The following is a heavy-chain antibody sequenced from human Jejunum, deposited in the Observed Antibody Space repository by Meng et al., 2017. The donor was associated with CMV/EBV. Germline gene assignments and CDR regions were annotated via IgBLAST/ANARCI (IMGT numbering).Heavy chain of an antibody. D-gene: IGHD1-1*01. J-gene: IGHJ6*02. CDR3: ARFSATGAYYYGMDV. V-gene: IGHV4-59*01. CDR2: IYSSGST. Sequence: SGAPISRYYWSWIRQPPGKGLVWIGFIYSSGSTSYNPSLESRVTMSADTSRNQVSMNLKSVTAADTGVYYCARFSATGAYYYGMDVWGQGTTVTVSS. CDR1: GAPISRYY.